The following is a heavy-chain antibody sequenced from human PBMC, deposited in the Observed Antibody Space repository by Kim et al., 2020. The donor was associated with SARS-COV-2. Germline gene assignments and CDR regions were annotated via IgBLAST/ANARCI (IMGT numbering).Heavy chain of an antibody. D-gene: IGHD3-10*01. CDR2: ISSSSYI. Sequence: GGSLRLSCAASGFTFSSYSMHWVRQAPGKGLEWVSSISSSSYIYYSDSLKGRFTISIDNAKNSLYLQMNSLRAEDTAVYYCARGGVEYFHPRAFGGYYY. J-gene: IGHJ6*01. V-gene: IGHV3-21*01. CDR3: ARGGVEYFHPRAFGGYYY. CDR1: GFTFSSYS.